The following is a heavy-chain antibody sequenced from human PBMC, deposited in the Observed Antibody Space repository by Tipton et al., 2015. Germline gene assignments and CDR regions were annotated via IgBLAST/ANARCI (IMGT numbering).Heavy chain of an antibody. V-gene: IGHV4-59*01. J-gene: IGHJ4*02. Sequence: TLSLTCTVSGGSFSDYYWSWIRQSPGKELQWIGYIQYSGGTNYNPSLESRVSMSVDTSKTQFSLEMRSVTATDTAVYYCARARGRHGGLFDSWGQGTLVTVSS. CDR3: ARARGRHGGLFDS. D-gene: IGHD4-23*01. CDR1: GGSFSDYY. CDR2: IQYSGGT.